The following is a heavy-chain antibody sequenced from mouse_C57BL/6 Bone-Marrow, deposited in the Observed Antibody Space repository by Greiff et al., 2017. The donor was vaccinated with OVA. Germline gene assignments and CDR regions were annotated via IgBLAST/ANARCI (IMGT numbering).Heavy chain of an antibody. CDR3: ARKGALTAQATAY. CDR2: IYPRSGNT. J-gene: IGHJ3*01. V-gene: IGHV1-81*01. D-gene: IGHD3-2*02. Sequence: LQESGAELARPGASVKLSCKASGYTFTSYGISWVKQRTGQGLEWIGEIYPRSGNTSYNEKFKGKATLTADKSSSTAYMELRSLTSEDSAVYFCARKGALTAQATAYWGQGTLVTVSA. CDR1: GYTFTSYG.